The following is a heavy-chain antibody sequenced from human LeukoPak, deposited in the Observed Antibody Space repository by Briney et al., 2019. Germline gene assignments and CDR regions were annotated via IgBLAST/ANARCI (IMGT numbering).Heavy chain of an antibody. J-gene: IGHJ6*02. Sequence: SETLSLTCTVSGGSISSYYWSWIRQPPGKGLEWIGYIYYSGSTNYNPSLKSRITISVDTSKNQFSLKLSSVTAADTAVFYCARSPGWYYGMDVWGQGTTVTVPS. CDR1: GGSISSYY. CDR3: ARSPGWYYGMDV. D-gene: IGHD6-19*01. V-gene: IGHV4-59*08. CDR2: IYYSGST.